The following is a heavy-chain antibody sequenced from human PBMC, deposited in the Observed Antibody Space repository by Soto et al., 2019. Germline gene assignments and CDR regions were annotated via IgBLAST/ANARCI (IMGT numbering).Heavy chain of an antibody. D-gene: IGHD1-1*01. CDR1: GFSFSTHW. V-gene: IGHV3-7*02. Sequence: AQLVESGGGLVQPGGSLRLSCATSGFSFSTHWMSWVRQAPGKGLEWVANINQDGSAENYVDSVKGRFTISRDNAKNSLYLQMNSLRAEDTAVYYCATTYNFWGQGTLVTVSS. J-gene: IGHJ1*01. CDR3: ATTYNF. CDR2: INQDGSAE.